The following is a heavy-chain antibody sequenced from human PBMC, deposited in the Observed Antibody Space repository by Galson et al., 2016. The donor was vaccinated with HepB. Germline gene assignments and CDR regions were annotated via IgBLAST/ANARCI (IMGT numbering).Heavy chain of an antibody. CDR1: GFTFSYAW. Sequence: SLRLSCAASGFTFSYAWMSWIRQAPGKGLEWVGRIKNNADGETIDYGAPVKGRFIISRDDSKNTLDLQMNSLKSDDTAVYYCAAGTGTTRSRTFDHWGQGTLVTVSS. J-gene: IGHJ4*02. CDR2: IKNNADGETI. CDR3: AAGTGTTRSRTFDH. D-gene: IGHD1-7*01. V-gene: IGHV3-15*01.